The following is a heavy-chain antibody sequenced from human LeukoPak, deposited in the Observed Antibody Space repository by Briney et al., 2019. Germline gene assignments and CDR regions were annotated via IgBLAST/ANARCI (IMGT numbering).Heavy chain of an antibody. J-gene: IGHJ2*01. D-gene: IGHD2-15*01. CDR3: ASRGGSDRSWYFIL. V-gene: IGHV3-23*01. CDR2: ISGSGGRT. CDR1: GFTFSSFG. Sequence: GGTLRLSCAASGFTFSSFGMNWVRQAPGKGLEWVSAISGSGGRTFYADSVKGRFAISRDNSKSTVYLQMNSLRAEDTAVYYCASRGGSDRSWYFILWGRGTLVTVSS.